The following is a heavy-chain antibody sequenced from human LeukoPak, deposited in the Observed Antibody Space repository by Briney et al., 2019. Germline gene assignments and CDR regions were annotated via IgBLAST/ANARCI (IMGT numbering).Heavy chain of an antibody. J-gene: IGHJ4*02. CDR3: ARERIAAAGTFDY. Sequence: ASVTVSCTASGYTFTSYGISWVRQAPGQGLEWMGWISAYNGNTNYAQKLQGRVTTTTDTSTSTAYMELRSLRPDDTAVYYCARERIAAAGTFDYWGQGTLVTVSS. CDR1: GYTFTSYG. V-gene: IGHV1-18*01. D-gene: IGHD6-13*01. CDR2: ISAYNGNT.